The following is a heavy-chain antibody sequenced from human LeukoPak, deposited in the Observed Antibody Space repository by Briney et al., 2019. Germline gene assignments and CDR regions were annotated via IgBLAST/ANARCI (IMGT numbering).Heavy chain of an antibody. CDR1: GFNFRNAG. CDR2: ISGSGGRT. Sequence: PGGSLRLSCAASGFNFRNAGMSWVRQAPGKGLEWVSGISGSGGRTYYADSARGRFTVSRDNSKNTLYLEMNSLRADDSAIYHCAKDMGRILIAAPKDALDTWGQGTRVAVAS. D-gene: IGHD6-6*01. V-gene: IGHV3-23*01. CDR3: AKDMGRILIAAPKDALDT. J-gene: IGHJ3*02.